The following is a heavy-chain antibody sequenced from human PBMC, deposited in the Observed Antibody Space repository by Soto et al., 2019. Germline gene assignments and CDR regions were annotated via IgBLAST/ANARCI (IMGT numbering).Heavy chain of an antibody. Sequence: GGSLRLSCAASGFTFSKAWMSWVRQAPGKGLEWVGLIKSKTDGETTDYAAPVKGRFTVSRDDSKNTLYLQMNSLKTEDTAVYDCTTRLIVEVPNPTGFDPWGQGTLVPVS. J-gene: IGHJ5*02. CDR2: IKSKTDGETT. V-gene: IGHV3-15*01. CDR1: GFTFSKAW. CDR3: TTRLIVEVPNPTGFDP. D-gene: IGHD2-2*01.